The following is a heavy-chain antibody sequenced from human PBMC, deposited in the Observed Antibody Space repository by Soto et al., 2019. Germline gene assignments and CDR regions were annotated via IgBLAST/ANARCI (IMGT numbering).Heavy chain of an antibody. Sequence: ASVKVSCKASGGTFSSYAISWVRQAPGQGLEWMGGIIPIFGTANYAQKFQGRVTITADESTSTAYMELSSLRSEDTAVYYCANLCSSTSCYLSSRIHWFDPWGQGTLVTLL. V-gene: IGHV1-69*13. CDR2: IIPIFGTA. J-gene: IGHJ5*02. CDR3: ANLCSSTSCYLSSRIHWFDP. D-gene: IGHD2-2*01. CDR1: GGTFSSYA.